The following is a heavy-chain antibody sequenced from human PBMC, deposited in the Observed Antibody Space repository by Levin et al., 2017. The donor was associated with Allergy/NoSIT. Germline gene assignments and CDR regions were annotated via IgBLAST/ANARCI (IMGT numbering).Heavy chain of an antibody. CDR3: ARSLRDGYKTPYFDY. CDR1: GFTFSSYA. Sequence: GESLKISCAASGFTFSSYAMHWVRQAPGKGLEWVAVISYDGSNKYYADSVKGRFTISRDNSKNTLYLQMNSLRAEDTAVYYCARSLRDGYKTPYFDYWGQGTLVTVSS. V-gene: IGHV3-30-3*01. J-gene: IGHJ4*02. CDR2: ISYDGSNK. D-gene: IGHD5-24*01.